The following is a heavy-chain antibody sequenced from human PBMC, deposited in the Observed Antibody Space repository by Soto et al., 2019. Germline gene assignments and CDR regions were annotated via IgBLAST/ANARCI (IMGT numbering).Heavy chain of an antibody. CDR2: VNGDGSEK. CDR3: AKGGGAGSDY. CDR1: GFTFSSYY. J-gene: IGHJ4*02. D-gene: IGHD3-10*01. V-gene: IGHV3-7*01. Sequence: EVQLVESGGGLVQPGGSLRLSCAASGFTFSSYYMSWVRQAQGKGLEWVANVNGDGSEKYYVDSVKGRFTVSRDNAKNSLYLQMTSLRDEDTAVYYCAKGGGAGSDYWGQGTLVTVAS.